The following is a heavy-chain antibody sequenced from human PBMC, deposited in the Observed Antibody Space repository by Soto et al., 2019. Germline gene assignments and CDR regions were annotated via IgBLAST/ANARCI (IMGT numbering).Heavy chain of an antibody. D-gene: IGHD3-10*01. CDR2: INHSGST. J-gene: IGHJ3*02. Sequence: SETLSLTCAVYGGSFSGYYWSWIRQPPGKGLEWIGEINHSGSTNYNPSLKSRVTISVDTSKNQFSLKLSSVTAADTAVYYCVLFPCYYGSGSRRCAFDIWGQGTMVTVSS. CDR3: VLFPCYYGSGSRRCAFDI. V-gene: IGHV4-34*01. CDR1: GGSFSGYY.